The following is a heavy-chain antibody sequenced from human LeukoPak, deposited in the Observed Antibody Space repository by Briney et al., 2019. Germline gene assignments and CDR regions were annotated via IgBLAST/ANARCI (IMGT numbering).Heavy chain of an antibody. CDR1: GGSFSGYY. J-gene: IGHJ4*02. V-gene: IGHV4-34*01. D-gene: IGHD5-18*01. CDR3: ARQVQLWLYDY. CDR2: IYYSGST. Sequence: SETLSLTCAVYGGSFSGYYWSWIRQPPGKGLEWIGSIYYSGSTYYNPSLKSRVTISVDTSKNQFSLKLSSVTAADTAVYYCARQVQLWLYDYWGQGTLVTVSS.